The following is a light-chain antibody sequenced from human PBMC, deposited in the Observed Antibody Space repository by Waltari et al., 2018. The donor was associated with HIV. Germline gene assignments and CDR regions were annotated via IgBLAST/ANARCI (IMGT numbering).Light chain of an antibody. V-gene: IGLV2-8*01. Sequence: QSALTQPPSASGSPGQSVTISCTGTSSDVGGYNYVSWYQQHPATAPKLMIYEVNKRPSGVPDRFSGSKSGNTASLTVSGLQAEDEAEYYCSSYAGSNNYVFGTGTKVTVL. CDR2: EVN. CDR3: SSYAGSNNYV. J-gene: IGLJ1*01. CDR1: SSDVGGYNY.